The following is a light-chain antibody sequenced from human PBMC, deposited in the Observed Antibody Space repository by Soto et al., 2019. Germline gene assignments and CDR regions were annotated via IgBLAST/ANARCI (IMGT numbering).Light chain of an antibody. CDR3: CSYAGNSPWV. J-gene: IGLJ3*02. CDR2: DVS. CDR1: SSDVGGYNH. V-gene: IGLV2-11*01. Sequence: QSALTQPRSVSGSPGQSVTISCTGTSSDVGGYNHVSWYQQHPGKAPKLMIYDVSKWPSGVPDRFSGSKSGNTASLTISGLQAEDEADYYCCSYAGNSPWVFGGGTMVTVL.